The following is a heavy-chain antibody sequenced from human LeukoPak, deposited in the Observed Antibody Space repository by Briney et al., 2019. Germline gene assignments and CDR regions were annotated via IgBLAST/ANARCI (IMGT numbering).Heavy chain of an antibody. CDR2: IGWNNKII. CDR1: GFTFDDYA. CDR3: VKETKDRAYYYMDV. Sequence: PGGSLRLSCAASGFTFDDYAMHWVRQAPGKGLEWVSGIGWNNKIIGYADSVKGRFTISRDNGKNSLYLQMNSLGTEDMALYYCVKETKDRAYYYMDVWGNGTTVTVSS. J-gene: IGHJ6*03. D-gene: IGHD1-14*01. V-gene: IGHV3-9*03.